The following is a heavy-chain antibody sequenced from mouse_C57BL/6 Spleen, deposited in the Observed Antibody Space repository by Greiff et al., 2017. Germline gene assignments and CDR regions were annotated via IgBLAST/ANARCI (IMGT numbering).Heavy chain of an antibody. CDR2: ISYDGSN. V-gene: IGHV3-6*01. CDR3: ARLGVDFYFDD. J-gene: IGHJ2*01. Sequence: ESGPGLVKPSQSLSLTCSVTGYSITSGYYWNWIRQFPGNKLEWMGYISYDGSNNYNPSLKNRISITRDTSKNQFFLKLNSVTTEDTATYYCARLGVDFYFDDWGQGTTLTVSS. CDR1: GYSITSGYY.